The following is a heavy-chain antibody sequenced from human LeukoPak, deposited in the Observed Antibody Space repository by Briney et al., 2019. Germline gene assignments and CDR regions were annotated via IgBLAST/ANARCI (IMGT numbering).Heavy chain of an antibody. CDR3: ARSVEGYCSGDNCYYYYYYMDV. CDR2: IYYSGST. J-gene: IGHJ6*03. CDR1: GGSISSYY. V-gene: IGHV4-59*01. Sequence: SETLSLTCTVSGGSISSYYWSWIRQPPGKGLEWIGYIYYSGSTNYNPSLKSRVTISVDTSKNQFSLKLSSVTAADTAVYYCARSVEGYCSGDNCYYYYYYMDVWGKGTTVTVSS. D-gene: IGHD2-15*01.